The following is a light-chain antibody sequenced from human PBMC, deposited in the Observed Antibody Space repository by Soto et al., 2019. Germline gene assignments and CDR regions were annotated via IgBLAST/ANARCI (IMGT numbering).Light chain of an antibody. CDR1: QSISSW. CDR2: DSS. V-gene: IGKV1-5*01. Sequence: DIQMNQSPATLSASVGDRVTITCRASQSISSWLAWYQQKPGKAPKLLIYDSSSLESGVPSRFSGSGSGTEFTLTISSLKPDDFATYYCQQYNSYGTFGQRTKVEIK. J-gene: IGKJ1*01. CDR3: QQYNSYGT.